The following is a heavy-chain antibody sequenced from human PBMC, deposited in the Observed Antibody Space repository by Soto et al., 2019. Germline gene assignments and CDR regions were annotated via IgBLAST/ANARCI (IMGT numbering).Heavy chain of an antibody. J-gene: IGHJ6*03. V-gene: IGHV3-7*01. CDR2: IKQDGSEK. Sequence: EEQLVESGGGLVQPGGSLRLSCAASGFSIRDYWMTWVRQAPGKGLDWVANIKQDGSEKFYVDSLKGRFTISRDNAKNSVYLLMNSLRADDTAVYYCARGKDGRRAGTYYFDMDVWGKGTTVTLPS. CDR1: GFSIRDYW. D-gene: IGHD1-1*01. CDR3: ARGKDGRRAGTYYFDMDV.